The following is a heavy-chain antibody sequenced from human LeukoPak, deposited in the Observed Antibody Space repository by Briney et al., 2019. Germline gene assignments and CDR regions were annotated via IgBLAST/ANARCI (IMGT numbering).Heavy chain of an antibody. J-gene: IGHJ6*03. V-gene: IGHV4-59*08. Sequence: SETLSLTCSVSGGTTGSDYWSWIRQPPGKGLEWLAYVYYSGVTSYNPSLKGRVAISIDTSKNQFSLNLASVTAADTAVYYCARRDSSPYYYYYYMDVWGKGTTVTVSS. CDR3: ARRDSSPYYYYYYMDV. D-gene: IGHD6-13*01. CDR2: VYYSGVT. CDR1: GGTTGSDY.